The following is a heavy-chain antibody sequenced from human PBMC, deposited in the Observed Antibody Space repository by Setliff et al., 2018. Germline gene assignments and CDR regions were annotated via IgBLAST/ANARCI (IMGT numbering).Heavy chain of an antibody. J-gene: IGHJ4*02. CDR3: ARSLGSGTIDS. CDR1: GGSISSGTNY. Sequence: PSETLSLTCTVSGGSISSGTNYWSWIRQPAGRGLEWIGHIDPSGNTNYQPSLKSRVTISGDTSKNQFSLKLTSVTAADTAVYYCARSLGSGTIDSWGPGTLVTVSS. D-gene: IGHD3-10*01. CDR2: IDPSGNT. V-gene: IGHV4-61*09.